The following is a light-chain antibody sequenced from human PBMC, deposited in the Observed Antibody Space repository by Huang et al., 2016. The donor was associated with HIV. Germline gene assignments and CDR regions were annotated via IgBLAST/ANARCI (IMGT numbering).Light chain of an antibody. CDR3: QQYGSTPVT. CDR1: QSLTHSY. V-gene: IGKV3-20*01. J-gene: IGKJ5*01. Sequence: EIVLTQSPGTLSLSPGERATLSCRASQSLTHSYLGWYQQRPGQTPRLLIYGVSRRATCIPDRFRGSGSGTDFTLTISRLEPEDFAVYYCQQYGSTPVTFGQGTRLDIK. CDR2: GVS.